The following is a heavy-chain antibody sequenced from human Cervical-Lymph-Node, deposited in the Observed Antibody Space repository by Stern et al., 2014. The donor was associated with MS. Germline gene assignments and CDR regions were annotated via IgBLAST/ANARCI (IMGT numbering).Heavy chain of an antibody. Sequence: VQLVQSGGGLVQPGGSLTLSCAASGFTFSSYAMSWVSQAPGKGLECVSLISGSGASTNYADSVKGRFTVTRDNSKNTLYLQMNSLSADDTAVYFCAKHGDYYFDHWGQGILVTVSS. CDR1: GFTFSSYA. CDR3: AKHGDYYFDH. V-gene: IGHV3-23*04. D-gene: IGHD4-17*01. CDR2: ISGSGAST. J-gene: IGHJ4*02.